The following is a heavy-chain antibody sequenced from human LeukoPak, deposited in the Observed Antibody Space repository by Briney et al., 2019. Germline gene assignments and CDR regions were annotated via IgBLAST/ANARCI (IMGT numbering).Heavy chain of an antibody. V-gene: IGHV3-21*01. CDR1: GFTFSSYS. D-gene: IGHD6-19*01. CDR2: ISSSSSYI. Sequence: GGSLRLSCAASGFTFSSYSMNWVRQAPGKGLEWVSSISSSSSYIYYADSVKGRFTISRDNAKNSLYLQMNSLRAEDTAVYYCARDRSDRLAVAGTSALDYWGQGTLVTVSS. CDR3: ARDRSDRLAVAGTSALDY. J-gene: IGHJ4*02.